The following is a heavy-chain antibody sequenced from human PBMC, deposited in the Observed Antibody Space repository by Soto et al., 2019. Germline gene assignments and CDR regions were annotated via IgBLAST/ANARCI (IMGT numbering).Heavy chain of an antibody. D-gene: IGHD6-13*01. CDR3: ASDRSDSSSFGHNKDAFDI. Sequence: GGSLRLSCAASGFTVSSNYMSWVRQAPGKGLEWVSVIYSGGSTYYADSVKGRFTISRDNSKNTLYLQMNSLRAEDTAVYYCASDRSDSSSFGHNKDAFDIWGQGTMVTVSS. V-gene: IGHV3-66*01. CDR1: GFTVSSNY. CDR2: IYSGGST. J-gene: IGHJ3*02.